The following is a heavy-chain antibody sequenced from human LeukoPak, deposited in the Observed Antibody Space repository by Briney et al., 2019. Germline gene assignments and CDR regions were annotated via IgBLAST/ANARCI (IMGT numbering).Heavy chain of an antibody. CDR3: ARISSDSISYYDH. CDR1: GFTFDDYG. V-gene: IGHV3-20*04. J-gene: IGHJ4*02. CDR2: INWNGGST. Sequence: GGSLRLSCAASGFTFDDYGMSWVRQAPGKGLEWVSEINWNGGSTGYADSVKGRFTISRDNAKNTLFLQMNSLRAEDTAVYYCARISSDSISYYDHWGQGTLVTVSS. D-gene: IGHD3-22*01.